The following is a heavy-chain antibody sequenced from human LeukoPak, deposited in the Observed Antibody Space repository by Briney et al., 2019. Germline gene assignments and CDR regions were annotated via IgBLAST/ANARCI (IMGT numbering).Heavy chain of an antibody. V-gene: IGHV3-66*01. CDR1: GFTVSSNY. CDR3: ARCGQGRVGYFDY. Sequence: GSLRLSCAASGFTVSSNYMSWVRQVPGRGLEWVSIIYSGGRTYYADSVKGRFTISIDNSKNTLYLQMNNLRAEETAVYYCARCGQGRVGYFDYWGQGTLVTVSS. J-gene: IGHJ4*02. CDR2: IYSGGRT. D-gene: IGHD2-15*01.